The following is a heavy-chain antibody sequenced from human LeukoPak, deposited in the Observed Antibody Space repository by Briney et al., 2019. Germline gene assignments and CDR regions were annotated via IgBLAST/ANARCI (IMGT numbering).Heavy chain of an antibody. J-gene: IGHJ4*02. CDR1: GFMLSSFP. Sequence: GGSLRLSCAASGFMLSSFPMHWVRQAPGKGLEGVALISYDGSNIYYADSVKGRFTISRDNSKNTLYLQMSSLRTEDTAVYYCARGHSSSWLRGDYWGQGTLVTVSS. CDR2: ISYDGSNI. V-gene: IGHV3-30-3*01. CDR3: ARGHSSSWLRGDY. D-gene: IGHD6-13*01.